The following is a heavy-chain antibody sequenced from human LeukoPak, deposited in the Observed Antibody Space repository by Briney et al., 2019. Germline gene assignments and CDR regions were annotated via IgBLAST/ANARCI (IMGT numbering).Heavy chain of an antibody. CDR2: IYHSGST. D-gene: IGHD6-19*01. V-gene: IGHV4-59*11. J-gene: IGHJ4*02. Sequence: PSETLSLTCTVSGGSISSHYWSWIRQPPRKGLEWIGYIYHSGSTNYNPSLKSRVTISVDTSKNQFSLKLSSVTAADTAVYYCARGGWSLDYWGQGTLVTVSS. CDR1: GGSISSHY. CDR3: ARGGWSLDY.